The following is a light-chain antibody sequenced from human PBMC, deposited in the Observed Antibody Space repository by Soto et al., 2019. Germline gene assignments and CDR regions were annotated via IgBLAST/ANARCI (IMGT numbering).Light chain of an antibody. V-gene: IGKV1-9*01. CDR1: QGMSSY. J-gene: IGKJ3*01. Sequence: DIQLTQSPSFLSASVGDRVIITCRASQGMSSYLAWYQQKPGKAPKLLIYAASTLQSGVPSRFSGSGSGTEFTLTISSLQPEDFATYYCQRPGVFGPGTKVDI. CDR3: QRPGV. CDR2: AAS.